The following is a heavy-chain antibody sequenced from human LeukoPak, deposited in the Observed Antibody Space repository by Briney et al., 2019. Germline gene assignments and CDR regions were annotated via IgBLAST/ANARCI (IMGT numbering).Heavy chain of an antibody. J-gene: IGHJ5*02. Sequence: SSETLSLTCAVSGGSISSGGYSWSWIRQPPGKGLEGIGYIYHSGSTYYNPSLKSRVSISVDRSKNQFSLKLSSVTAADTAVYYCAREVRGGLADPRGQGTLVTGSS. CDR2: IYHSGST. CDR3: AREVRGGLADP. D-gene: IGHD3-10*01. V-gene: IGHV4-30-2*01. CDR1: GGSISSGGYS.